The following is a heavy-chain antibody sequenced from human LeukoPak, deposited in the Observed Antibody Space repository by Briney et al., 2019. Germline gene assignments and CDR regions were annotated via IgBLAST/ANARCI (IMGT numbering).Heavy chain of an antibody. Sequence: GGSLRLSCAASGFTFSSYWMSWVRQAPGKRLEWVANINQDGSEKYYVDSVKGRFIISRDNAKNSLLLQMNILTAEDTAIYYCVREGAYSTSSPAGYWGQGTLVSVSS. CDR1: GFTFSSYW. V-gene: IGHV3-7*01. D-gene: IGHD6-6*01. J-gene: IGHJ4*02. CDR3: VREGAYSTSSPAGY. CDR2: INQDGSEK.